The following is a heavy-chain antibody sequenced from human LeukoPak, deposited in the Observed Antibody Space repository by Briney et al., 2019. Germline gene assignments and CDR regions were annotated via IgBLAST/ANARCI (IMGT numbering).Heavy chain of an antibody. J-gene: IGHJ4*02. V-gene: IGHV1-2*02. Sequence: ASVKVSCKASGFTFTGYYIHWVRQAPGQGLEWMGYINPHSGGINSPQKFQGRVTMTTDTSISAAYMELSSLIPDDTAMYYCVREGNELLSKNFDYWGQGTLVTVSS. D-gene: IGHD2-21*02. CDR3: VREGNELLSKNFDY. CDR1: GFTFTGYY. CDR2: INPHSGGI.